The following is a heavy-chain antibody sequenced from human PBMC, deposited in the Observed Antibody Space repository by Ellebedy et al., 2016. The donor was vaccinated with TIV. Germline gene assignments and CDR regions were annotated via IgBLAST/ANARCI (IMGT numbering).Heavy chain of an antibody. D-gene: IGHD1-20*01. Sequence: GGSLRLXXAASGFTFSDAGILWVRQSSGKGLEWVGRIRNKANNHATAYAASVKGRFTISRDDSKNTAYLQMNSLKTEDTALYYCTRHLTSPNPFDYWGQGTLVTVSS. CDR3: TRHLTSPNPFDY. CDR1: GFTFSDAG. CDR2: IRNKANNHAT. V-gene: IGHV3-73*01. J-gene: IGHJ4*02.